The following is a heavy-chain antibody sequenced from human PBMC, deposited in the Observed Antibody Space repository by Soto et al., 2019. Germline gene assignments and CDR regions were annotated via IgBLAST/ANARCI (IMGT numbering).Heavy chain of an antibody. CDR2: IKQDGREK. V-gene: IGHV3-7*03. CDR3: AGDGVRNGAYNGWLDP. D-gene: IGHD3-16*01. Sequence: PGGSLRLSCAASGFSFSSYWMTWARQALGKGLEWVANIKQDGREKYYVASVKGRFTISRDNGKNLLFLQMDSLTPDDTAVYYCAGDGVRNGAYNGWLDPWGQGTLVTVSS. CDR1: GFSFSSYW. J-gene: IGHJ5*02.